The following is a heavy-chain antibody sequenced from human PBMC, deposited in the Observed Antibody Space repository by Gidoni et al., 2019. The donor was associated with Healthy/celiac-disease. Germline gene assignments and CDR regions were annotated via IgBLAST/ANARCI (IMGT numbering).Heavy chain of an antibody. CDR1: GYTFTGYY. Sequence: QVQLVQPGAEVTKPGASVQVSCKASGYTFTGYYMHWVRQAPGQGLAWMGRINPNSGGTNYAKKFQGRVTMTRDTSISTAYMELSRLRSDDTAVYYCARDHLGGAFDIWGQGTMVTVSS. J-gene: IGHJ3*02. CDR3: ARDHLGGAFDI. V-gene: IGHV1-2*06. CDR2: INPNSGGT.